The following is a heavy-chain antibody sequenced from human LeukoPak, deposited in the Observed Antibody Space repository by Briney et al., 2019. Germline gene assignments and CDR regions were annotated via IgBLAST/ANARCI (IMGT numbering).Heavy chain of an antibody. D-gene: IGHD1-14*01. CDR3: ARDRGTTPGIYYGMDV. CDR2: IKQDGSEN. Sequence: QSGGSLRLSCVASGFSLSGFWIRWVRQAPGKGLEWVAAIKQDGSENHYVDSVKGRTTISRDNAQNSLYLQINSLRVEDSAVYYCARDRGTTPGIYYGMDVWGKGTTVTVSS. CDR1: GFSLSGFW. V-gene: IGHV3-7*03. J-gene: IGHJ6*04.